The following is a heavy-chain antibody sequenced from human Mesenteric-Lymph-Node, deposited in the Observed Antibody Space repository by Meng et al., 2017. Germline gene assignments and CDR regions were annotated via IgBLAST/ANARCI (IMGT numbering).Heavy chain of an antibody. J-gene: IGHJ4*02. D-gene: IGHD3-10*01. CDR1: GYTFTDYY. CDR2: INPSGGST. Sequence: ASVKVSCKASGYTFTDYYLHWVRQAPGQGLEWMGIINPSGGSTSYAQKFQGRVTMTTDTSTSTAYMELRSLRSDDTAVYYCARDRAGYGSGSYFGGEFDYWGQGTLVTVSS. CDR3: ARDRAGYGSGSYFGGEFDY. V-gene: IGHV1-46*01.